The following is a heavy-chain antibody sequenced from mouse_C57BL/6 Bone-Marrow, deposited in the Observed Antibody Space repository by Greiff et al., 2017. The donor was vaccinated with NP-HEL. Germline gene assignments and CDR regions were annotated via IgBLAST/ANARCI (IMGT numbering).Heavy chain of an antibody. D-gene: IGHD2-4*01. CDR1: GFTFSDYY. CDR2: INYDGSST. CDR3: AREGGLRRRTYAMDY. J-gene: IGHJ4*01. Sequence: EVKLVESEGGLVQPGSSMKLSCTASGFTFSDYYMAWVRQVPEKGLEWVANINYDGSSTYYLDSLKSRFIISRDNAKNILYLQMSSLQSEDTATYYCAREGGLRRRTYAMDYWGQGTSVTVSS. V-gene: IGHV5-16*01.